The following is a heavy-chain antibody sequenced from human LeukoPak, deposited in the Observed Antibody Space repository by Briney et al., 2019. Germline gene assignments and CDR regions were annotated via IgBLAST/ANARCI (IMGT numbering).Heavy chain of an antibody. CDR1: GFTFSSYA. D-gene: IGHD6-19*01. CDR3: AKDRLEWLVQILFDY. Sequence: GGSLRLSCAASGFTFSSYAMSWVRQAPGKGLEWVSAISGSGGSTYYADSVKGRFTISRDNSKNTLYLQMNSLRAEDTAVYYCAKDRLEWLVQILFDYWGQGTLVTVSS. V-gene: IGHV3-23*01. CDR2: ISGSGGST. J-gene: IGHJ4*02.